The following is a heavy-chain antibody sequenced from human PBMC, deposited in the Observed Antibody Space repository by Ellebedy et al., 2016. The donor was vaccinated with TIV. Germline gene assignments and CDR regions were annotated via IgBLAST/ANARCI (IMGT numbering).Heavy chain of an antibody. J-gene: IGHJ6*02. D-gene: IGHD3-3*01. Sequence: ASVKVSCXASGYTFTSYGISWVRQAPGQGLEWMGWISAYNGNTNYAQKLQGRVTMTTETSTSTAYMELRSLRFDDTAVYYCARGSRSYRGTIFHHYYYYAMDVWGQGTSVTVSS. CDR2: ISAYNGNT. V-gene: IGHV1-18*01. CDR3: ARGSRSYRGTIFHHYYYYAMDV. CDR1: GYTFTSYG.